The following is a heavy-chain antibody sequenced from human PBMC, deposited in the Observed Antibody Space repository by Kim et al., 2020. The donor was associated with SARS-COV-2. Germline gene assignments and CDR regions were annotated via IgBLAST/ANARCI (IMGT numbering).Heavy chain of an antibody. V-gene: IGHV1-46*01. J-gene: IGHJ6*02. D-gene: IGHD6-6*01. Sequence: SYAKKFQGRVTMTRDTSTSTVYMELSSLRSEDTAVYYCARRYSSSSGMDVWGQGTTVTVSS. CDR3: ARRYSSSSGMDV.